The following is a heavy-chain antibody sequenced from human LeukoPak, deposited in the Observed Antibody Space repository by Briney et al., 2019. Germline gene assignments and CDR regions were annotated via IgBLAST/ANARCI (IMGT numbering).Heavy chain of an antibody. D-gene: IGHD1-26*01. CDR2: IYSGGST. J-gene: IGHJ3*02. V-gene: IGHV3-53*01. Sequence: PGGSLRLSCAASGFTVNSIYMIWVRQAPGKGLEWVSVIYSGGSTHYADSVEGRITISRDNSKNTLFLQMNSLRAEDTAVYYCARGGSYPNDPFDIWGQGTMVTVTS. CDR3: ARGGSYPNDPFDI. CDR1: GFTVNSIY.